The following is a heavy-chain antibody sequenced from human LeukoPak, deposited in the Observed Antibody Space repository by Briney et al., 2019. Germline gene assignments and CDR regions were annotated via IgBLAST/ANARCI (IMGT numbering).Heavy chain of an antibody. J-gene: IGHJ4*02. Sequence: SQTLSLTCAISGDSVSSNSAAWNWIRQSPSRGLEWLGRTYHRSKWYNEYAGSVKSRISINPDTSKNQFSLQLNSVTPEDTAVYYCARDFLRGAPDYFDQWGQGTLVTVSS. CDR2: TYHRSKWYN. CDR3: ARDFLRGAPDYFDQ. CDR1: GDSVSSNSAA. D-gene: IGHD3-10*01. V-gene: IGHV6-1*01.